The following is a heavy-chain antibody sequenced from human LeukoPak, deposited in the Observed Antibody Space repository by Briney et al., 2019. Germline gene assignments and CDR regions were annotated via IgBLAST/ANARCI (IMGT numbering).Heavy chain of an antibody. J-gene: IGHJ1*01. D-gene: IGHD3-22*01. CDR2: IYSGGST. CDR1: GLTVSSNY. V-gene: IGHV3-53*01. Sequence: GSLRLSCAASGLTVSSNYMSWVRQAPGKGLEWVSVIYSGGSTYYADSVKGRFTISRDNSKNTLYLQMNSLRAEDTAVYYCASYYYDSSGYLGHWGQGTLVTVSS. CDR3: ASYYYDSSGYLGH.